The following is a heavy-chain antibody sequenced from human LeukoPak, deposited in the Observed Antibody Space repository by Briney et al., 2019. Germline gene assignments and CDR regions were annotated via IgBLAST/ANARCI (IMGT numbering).Heavy chain of an antibody. CDR3: ARGRDYYGSGSYTGTYYFDY. J-gene: IGHJ4*02. CDR1: GFTFSAYS. CDR2: ISSSSRYI. Sequence: GGSLRLSCAASGFTFSAYSMNWVRQAPGRGLEWVSSISSSSRYIYYADSVKGRFTISRDNAKNSLYLQMNSLRAEDTAVYYCARGRDYYGSGSYTGTYYFDYWGQGILVTVSS. D-gene: IGHD3-10*01. V-gene: IGHV3-21*01.